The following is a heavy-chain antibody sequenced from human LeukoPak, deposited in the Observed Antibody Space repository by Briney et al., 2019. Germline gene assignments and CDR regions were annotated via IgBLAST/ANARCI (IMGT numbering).Heavy chain of an antibody. CDR2: IDYSGST. CDR1: GGSVSSSIYY. J-gene: IGHJ4*02. Sequence: SETLSLTCTVSGGSVSSSIYYWVWMRQPPGQGLEWIGSIDYSGSTWYNPSIKTRDTISVDTSKNQNSLKLTSVTAADTAVYYCASRNDILTGYVFDFWGQGTLVTVSS. V-gene: IGHV4-39*01. CDR3: ASRNDILTGYVFDF. D-gene: IGHD3-9*01.